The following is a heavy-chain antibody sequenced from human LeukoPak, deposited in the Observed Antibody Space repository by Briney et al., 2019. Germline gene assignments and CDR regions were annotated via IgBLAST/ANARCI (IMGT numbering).Heavy chain of an antibody. J-gene: IGHJ3*02. CDR1: VYTFSNYG. V-gene: IGHV1-18*01. Sequence: ASVKVSCKASVYTFSNYGISWVRQAPGQGLEWMGWISAYNGNTNYAQKFQGRVTLTTDTSKSTAYMEVRSLRSDDTAVYYCARELAAFSYVCVDAFDIWGHGTMVTVSS. CDR2: ISAYNGNT. D-gene: IGHD3-16*01. CDR3: ARELAAFSYVCVDAFDI.